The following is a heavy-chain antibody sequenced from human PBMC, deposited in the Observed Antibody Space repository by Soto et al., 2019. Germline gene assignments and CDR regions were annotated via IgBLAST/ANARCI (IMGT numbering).Heavy chain of an antibody. D-gene: IGHD1-20*01. CDR3: ASWSNWNPLYYAGLDV. CDR2: IIPLHNTS. CDR1: GGAFNNYA. J-gene: IGHJ6*02. V-gene: IGHV1-69*06. Sequence: QVQLLQSGAEVKKPGSSVKVSCKVSGGAFNNYALNWVRHGPGQGLEWLGGIIPLHNTSNYSLKFLGRVTVTADTSSPTVYMELNSLTSDDTATYYCASWSNWNPLYYAGLDVWGQGTTVTVSS.